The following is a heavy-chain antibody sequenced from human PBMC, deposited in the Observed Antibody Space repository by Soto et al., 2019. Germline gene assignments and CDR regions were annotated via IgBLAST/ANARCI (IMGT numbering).Heavy chain of an antibody. D-gene: IGHD5-12*01. V-gene: IGHV1-69*01. CDR2: IIPIFGTA. Sequence: QVQLVQSGAEVKKPGSSVKVSCKASGGTFSSYAISWVRQAPGQGLEWMGGIIPIFGTANYAQKFQGRVTITADESTSKAYMELSSLRSEDTAVYYCASTLDGYTYRDYFDYWGQGTLVTVSS. CDR1: GGTFSSYA. CDR3: ASTLDGYTYRDYFDY. J-gene: IGHJ4*02.